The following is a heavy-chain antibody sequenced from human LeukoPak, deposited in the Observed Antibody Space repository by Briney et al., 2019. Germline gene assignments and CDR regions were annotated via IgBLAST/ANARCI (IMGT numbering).Heavy chain of an antibody. Sequence: SVKVSCKASGGTLSDHVISWARQAPGHGLEWMGGIIPLKGTSKLTQKLQDRATISADESTNTVYMEVRSLRSEDTALYYCATYDVLTGFEYWGQGTLVIVSS. J-gene: IGHJ4*02. CDR2: IIPLKGTS. CDR1: GGTLSDHV. D-gene: IGHD3-9*01. V-gene: IGHV1-69*01. CDR3: ATYDVLTGFEY.